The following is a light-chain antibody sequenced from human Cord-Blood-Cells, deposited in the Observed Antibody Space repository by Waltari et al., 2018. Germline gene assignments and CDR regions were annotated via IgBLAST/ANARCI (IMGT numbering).Light chain of an antibody. CDR3: CSYAGSSTFERV. V-gene: IGLV2-23*03. J-gene: IGLJ3*02. CDR2: EGS. Sequence: QSALTQPASVSGSPGQSITIPCTGTSRDVGSYNLVPWYQQHPGKAPKLMIYEGSKRPSGVSNRFSGSKSGNTASLTISGLQAEDEADYYCCSYAGSSTFERVFGGGTKLTVL. CDR1: SRDVGSYNL.